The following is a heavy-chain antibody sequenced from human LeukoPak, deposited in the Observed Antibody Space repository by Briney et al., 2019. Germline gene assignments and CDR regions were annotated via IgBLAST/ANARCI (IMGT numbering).Heavy chain of an antibody. V-gene: IGHV4-39*07. CDR3: ARRGVAVVTARRAYYFDY. Sequence: PSETLSLTCTVSGGSISSSSYYWGWIRQPPGKGLEWIGSIYYSGSTYYTPSLKSRVTISVDTSKNQFSLKLNSVTAADTAVYYCARRGVAVVTARRAYYFDYWGQGTLVTVSS. D-gene: IGHD2-21*02. CDR1: GGSISSSSYY. CDR2: IYYSGST. J-gene: IGHJ4*02.